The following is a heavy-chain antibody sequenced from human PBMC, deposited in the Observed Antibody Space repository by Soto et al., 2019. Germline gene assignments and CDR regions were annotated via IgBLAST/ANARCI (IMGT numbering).Heavy chain of an antibody. CDR2: IHDSGST. J-gene: IGHJ4*02. CDR1: GESFSGYY. CDR3: ARGARRPSSWYSDY. V-gene: IGHV4-34*01. D-gene: IGHD6-13*01. Sequence: SETLSLTCAVYGESFSGYYWSWIRQPPGKGLEWIGEIHDSGSTNYNPSLKSRLIISVDTSRNQFSLKLSSVTAADTAVYYCARGARRPSSWYSDYWGQGTMLTVSS.